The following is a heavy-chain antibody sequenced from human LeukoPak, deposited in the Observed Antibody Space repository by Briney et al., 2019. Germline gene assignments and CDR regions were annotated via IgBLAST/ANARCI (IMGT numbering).Heavy chain of an antibody. V-gene: IGHV4-38-2*02. D-gene: IGHD2-2*01. CDR1: GFSISSGYF. J-gene: IGHJ4*02. CDR2: IFHSGIT. CDR3: ARRISTRRGETCSSTSCYFDY. Sequence: PSQTLSLTCTVSGFSISSGYFWAWIRQSPGKGVEGIGSIFHSGITYYNPSLKSRITISVDTSKNQFSLRLSSVTAADTAVYYCARRISTRRGETCSSTSCYFDYWGQGTLVTVSS.